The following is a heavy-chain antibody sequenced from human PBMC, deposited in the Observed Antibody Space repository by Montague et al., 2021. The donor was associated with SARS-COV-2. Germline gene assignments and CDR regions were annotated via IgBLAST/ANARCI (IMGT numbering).Heavy chain of an antibody. CDR3: ARAFTDWLRYYGMDV. Sequence: SETLSLTCTVSGDSISRYYWGWIRQPPGKGLEWVGYHYNSGSTNYSPTLKSRIAMSVDTSENQFSLKLFSVTAADTAVYYCARAFTDWLRYYGMDVWGQGTTVTVSS. J-gene: IGHJ6*02. CDR1: GDSISRYY. V-gene: IGHV4-59*08. D-gene: IGHD3-9*01. CDR2: HYNSGST.